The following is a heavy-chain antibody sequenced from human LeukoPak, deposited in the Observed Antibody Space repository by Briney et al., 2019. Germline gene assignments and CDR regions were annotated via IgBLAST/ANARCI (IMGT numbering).Heavy chain of an antibody. CDR3: AKDTGGNGAYFYAMGV. V-gene: IGHV3-9*01. CDR2: INLNSDTK. J-gene: IGHJ6*02. D-gene: IGHD4-23*01. CDR1: GFAFHNYA. Sequence: GRSLRLFRVGSGFAFHNYAMHWVRRPPGKGLEWVSAINLNSDTKAYADSVKGRFTISRDRARNSLYLQMDSLRPEDTALYYCAKDTGGNGAYFYAMGVWGQGTSVTVSS.